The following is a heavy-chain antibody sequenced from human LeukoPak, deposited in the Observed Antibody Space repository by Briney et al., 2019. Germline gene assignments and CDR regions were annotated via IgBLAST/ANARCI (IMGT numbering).Heavy chain of an antibody. J-gene: IGHJ4*02. D-gene: IGHD6-13*01. Sequence: PSETLSLTCAVYGGSFSGDFWSWIRQSPGKGLEWIGEINHGGSTTYNPSLQRRVTMSVDTSTNQISLKMTSVTAADTAVYYCATYSTTWGYFDCWGQGTLVTVSS. CDR3: ATYSTTWGYFDC. V-gene: IGHV4-34*10. CDR1: GGSFSGDF. CDR2: INHGGST.